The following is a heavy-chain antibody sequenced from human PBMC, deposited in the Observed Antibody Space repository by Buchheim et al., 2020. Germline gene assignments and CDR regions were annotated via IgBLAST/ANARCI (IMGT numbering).Heavy chain of an antibody. Sequence: QVQLQESGPGLVKPSQTLSLTCTVSGGSISSGDYYWSWIRLPPGKGLEWIGYIYYSGSTYYNPSLKSRVTISVDTSKNQFSLKLSSVTAADTAVYYCARERRGHDSSGYYFYYGMDVWGQGTT. CDR2: IYYSGST. V-gene: IGHV4-30-4*01. D-gene: IGHD3-22*01. J-gene: IGHJ6*02. CDR3: ARERRGHDSSGYYFYYGMDV. CDR1: GGSISSGDYY.